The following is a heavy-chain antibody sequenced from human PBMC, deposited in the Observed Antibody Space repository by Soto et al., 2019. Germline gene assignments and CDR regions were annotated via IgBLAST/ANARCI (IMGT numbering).Heavy chain of an antibody. CDR2: ISYDGSNK. CDR3: ARSSLPGTLGGVKDY. CDR1: GFTFSSYA. D-gene: IGHD3-16*01. V-gene: IGHV3-30-3*01. J-gene: IGHJ4*02. Sequence: QVQLVESGGGVVQPGRSLRLSCAASGFTFSSYAMHWVRQAPGKGLEWVAVISYDGSNKYYADSVKGRFTISRDNSKNTLYLQMNSLRAEDTAVYYCARSSLPGTLGGVKDYWGQGTLVTVSS.